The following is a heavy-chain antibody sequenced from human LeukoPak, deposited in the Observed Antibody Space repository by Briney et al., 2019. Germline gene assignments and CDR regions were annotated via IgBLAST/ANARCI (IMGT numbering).Heavy chain of an antibody. CDR2: ISPSGTT. J-gene: IGHJ4*02. V-gene: IGHV4-4*07. D-gene: IGHD3-22*01. CDR3: ARGHYRYYYDSSGYYDY. CDR1: GASISPYY. Sequence: SETLSLTCTVSGASISPYYWVWVRQAAGKGLEWIGRISPSGTTNYNPSLKSRVTMSVDTSKNQFSLKLSSVTAADTAVYYCARGHYRYYYDSSGYYDYWGQGTLVTVSS.